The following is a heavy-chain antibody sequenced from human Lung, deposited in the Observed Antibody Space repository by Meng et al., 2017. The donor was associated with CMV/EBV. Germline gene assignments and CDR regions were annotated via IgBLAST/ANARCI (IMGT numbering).Heavy chain of an antibody. D-gene: IGHD3-3*01. V-gene: IGHV4-59*01. Sequence: LXCTVSGGSISSYYWSWIRQPPGKGLEWIGYIYYSGSTNYNPSLKSRVTISVDTSKNQFSLKLSSVTAADTAVYYCARFTIFGVVMDGMDVWGQGTXVT. J-gene: IGHJ6*02. CDR1: GGSISSYY. CDR3: ARFTIFGVVMDGMDV. CDR2: IYYSGST.